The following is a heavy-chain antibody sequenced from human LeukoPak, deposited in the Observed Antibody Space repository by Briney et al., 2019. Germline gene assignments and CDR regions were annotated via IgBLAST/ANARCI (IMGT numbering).Heavy chain of an antibody. CDR2: IVVGSGNT. CDR1: GFTFTSSA. CDR3: ARSRRDGSELYYYGMDV. V-gene: IGHV1-58*01. D-gene: IGHD5-24*01. J-gene: IGHJ6*02. Sequence: SVKVSCKASGFTFTSSAVQWVRQARGQRLEWIGWIVVGSGNTNYAQKFQERVTITRDMSTSIAYMELSSLRSEDTAVYYCARSRRDGSELYYYGMDVWGQGTTVTVSS.